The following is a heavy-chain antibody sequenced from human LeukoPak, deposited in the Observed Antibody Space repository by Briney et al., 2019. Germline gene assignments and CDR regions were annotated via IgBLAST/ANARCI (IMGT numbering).Heavy chain of an antibody. CDR3: AIAFTVTTGRSSTWSDP. J-gene: IGHJ5*02. CDR2: INPNSGGT. V-gene: IGHV1-2*02. D-gene: IGHD4-11*01. CDR1: GYTFTGYY. Sequence: GASVKVSCKASGYTFTGYYMHWVRQAPGQGLEWMGWINPNSGGTNYAQKFQGRVTMTRDTSISTAYMELSRLRSDDTAVYYCAIAFTVTTGRSSTWSDPWGQGTLVTVSS.